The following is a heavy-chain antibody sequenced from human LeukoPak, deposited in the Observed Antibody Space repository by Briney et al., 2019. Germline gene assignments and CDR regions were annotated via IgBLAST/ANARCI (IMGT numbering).Heavy chain of an antibody. D-gene: IGHD3-9*01. V-gene: IGHV4-31*03. J-gene: IGHJ4*02. CDR2: IRNSASA. CDR1: GGSISRGNFF. Sequence: SETLSLTCTVSGGSISRGNFFWNWIRQRPGKGLEWIGFIRNSASAFYNTSLRSRATISVDTSKNQVSLNLTSVTAADTAVYYCARDWVHARDIFIWCQGTLVTVSS. CDR3: ARDWVHARDIFI.